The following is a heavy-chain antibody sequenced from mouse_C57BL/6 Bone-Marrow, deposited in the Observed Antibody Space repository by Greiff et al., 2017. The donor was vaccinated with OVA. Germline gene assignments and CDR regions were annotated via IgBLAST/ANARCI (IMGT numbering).Heavy chain of an antibody. D-gene: IGHD2-2*01. CDR3: AIHMRLRGRYYYAMDY. Sequence: EVKLVESGGGLVQPGGSLKLSCAASGFTFSDYYMYWVRQTPEKRLEWVAYISNGGGSTYYPDTVKGRFTISRDNAKNTLYLQMSRLKSEDTAMYYCAIHMRLRGRYYYAMDYWGQGTSVTVSS. CDR1: GFTFSDYY. J-gene: IGHJ4*01. V-gene: IGHV5-12*01. CDR2: ISNGGGST.